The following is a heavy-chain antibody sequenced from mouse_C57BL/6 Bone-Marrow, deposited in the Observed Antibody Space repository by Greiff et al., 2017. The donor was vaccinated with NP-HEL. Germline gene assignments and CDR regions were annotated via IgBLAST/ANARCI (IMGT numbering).Heavy chain of an antibody. CDR3: ATMITTAHYYAMDY. V-gene: IGHV1-53*01. CDR1: GYTFTSYW. Sequence: QVQLQQPGTELVKPGASVKLSCKASGYTFTSYWMHWVKQRPGQGLEWIGNINPSNGGTNYNEKFKSTATLTVDKSSSTAYMQRSSLTSEDSAVYYCATMITTAHYYAMDYWGQGTSVTVSS. J-gene: IGHJ4*01. CDR2: INPSNGGT. D-gene: IGHD2-4*01.